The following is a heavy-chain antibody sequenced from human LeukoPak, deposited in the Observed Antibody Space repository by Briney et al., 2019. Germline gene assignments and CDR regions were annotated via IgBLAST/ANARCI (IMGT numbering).Heavy chain of an antibody. CDR3: ARHLTTTTDY. Sequence: SETLSLTCSVSGGPISSSSYYWGWIRQPPGKGLEWIGSIYYSGSTYYNPSLKSRVTISVDTSKNQFSLKLSSVTAADTAVYYCARHLTTTTDYWGQGTLVTVSS. CDR1: GGPISSSSYY. J-gene: IGHJ4*02. CDR2: IYYSGST. D-gene: IGHD4-17*01. V-gene: IGHV4-39*01.